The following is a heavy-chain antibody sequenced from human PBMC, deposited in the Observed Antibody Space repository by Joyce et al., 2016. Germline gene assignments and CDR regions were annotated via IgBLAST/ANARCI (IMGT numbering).Heavy chain of an antibody. V-gene: IGHV4-59*08. J-gene: IGHJ4*02. CDR1: GGSISGYY. CDR3: ARLGAHYGSGSYSIPFDY. CDR2: IYYSGGT. Sequence: QVQLQESGPGLVKPSETLSLTCTVSGGSISGYYWSWIRQPPGKGLEWLGYIYYSGGTNYNPSLKSRVTISVDTAKNQLSLKLSSVTAADAAVYYCARLGAHYGSGSYSIPFDYWGRGTLVIVSS. D-gene: IGHD3-10*01.